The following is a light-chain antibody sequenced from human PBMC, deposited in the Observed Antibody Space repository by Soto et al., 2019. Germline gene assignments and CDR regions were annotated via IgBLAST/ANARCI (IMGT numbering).Light chain of an antibody. CDR2: GNS. CDR3: QSYDSSLRGSV. Sequence: QSVLTQPPSVSGAPGQRVTISCTGSSSNIGAGYDVHWYQQLPGTAPKLLIYGNSNRPSGVPDRFSGSKSGTSASLAIPGLQADDAADYYRQSYDSSLRGSVFGGGTKLTVL. V-gene: IGLV1-40*01. CDR1: SSNIGAGYD. J-gene: IGLJ2*01.